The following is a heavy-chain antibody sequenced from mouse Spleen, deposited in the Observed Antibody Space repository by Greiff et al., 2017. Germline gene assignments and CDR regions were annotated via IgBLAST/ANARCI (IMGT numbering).Heavy chain of an antibody. CDR2: IYPGDGDT. Sequence: QVQLQQSGAELVKPGASVKISCKASGYAFSSYWMNWVKQRPGKGLEWIGQIYPGDGDTNYNGKFKGKATLTADKSSSTAYMQLSSLTSEDSAVYFCARPLLRPWAMDYWGQGTSVTVSS. J-gene: IGHJ4*01. D-gene: IGHD1-2*01. V-gene: IGHV1-80*01. CDR3: ARPLLRPWAMDY. CDR1: GYAFSSYW.